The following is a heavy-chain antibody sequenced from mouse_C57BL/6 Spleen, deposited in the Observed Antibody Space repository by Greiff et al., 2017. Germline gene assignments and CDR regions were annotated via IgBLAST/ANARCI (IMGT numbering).Heavy chain of an antibody. J-gene: IGHJ1*03. V-gene: IGHV3-1*01. D-gene: IGHD1-1*01. CDR3: AREGYYGSSYWYFDV. CDR2: ISYSGST. Sequence: EVKLMESGPGMVKPSQSLSLTCTVTGYSITSGYDWHWIRHFPGNKLEWMGYISYSGSTNYNPSLKSRISITHDTSKNHFFLKLNSVTTEDTATYYCAREGYYGSSYWYFDVWGTGTTVTVSS. CDR1: GYSITSGYD.